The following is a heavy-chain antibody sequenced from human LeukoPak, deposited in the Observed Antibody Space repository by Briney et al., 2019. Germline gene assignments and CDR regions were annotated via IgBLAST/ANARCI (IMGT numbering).Heavy chain of an antibody. Sequence: LVNPSETLSLTCAVYGGSFSGYYWSWIRQPPGKGLEWIGEINHSGSTNYNPSLKSRVTILVDTSKNQFSLKLSSVTAADTAVYYCARGHSPVTTKVSYFQHWGQGTLVTVSS. CDR1: GGSFSGYY. CDR3: ARGHSPVTTKVSYFQH. D-gene: IGHD4-17*01. J-gene: IGHJ1*01. CDR2: INHSGST. V-gene: IGHV4-34*01.